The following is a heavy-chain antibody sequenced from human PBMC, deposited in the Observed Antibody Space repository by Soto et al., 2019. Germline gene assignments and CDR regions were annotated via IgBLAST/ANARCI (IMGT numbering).Heavy chain of an antibody. CDR3: ARDIPDLNYGNQPFDF. CDR2: ISPRGGST. Sequence: QVQLVQSGAEVKKPGASVMLSCKTSGYTFTTSYIHWLRQAPGQGLEWRGIISPRGGSTTYAQNFQGRVTMTKDTSTSTVYMELSRLRSEDTAVYFCARDIPDLNYGNQPFDFWGQGTMVSVSS. V-gene: IGHV1-46*01. J-gene: IGHJ3*01. CDR1: GYTFTTSY. D-gene: IGHD1-7*01.